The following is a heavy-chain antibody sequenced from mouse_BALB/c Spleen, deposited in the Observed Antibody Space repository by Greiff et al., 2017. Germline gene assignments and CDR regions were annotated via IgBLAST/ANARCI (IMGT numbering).Heavy chain of an antibody. CDR3: ARGSLLRPRLGYFDV. D-gene: IGHD1-2*01. CDR2: IWRGGST. CDR1: GFSLTSYG. J-gene: IGHJ1*01. V-gene: IGHV2-5-1*01. Sequence: QVQLKESGPSLVQPSQSLSITCKVSGFSLTSYGVHWVRQSPGKGLEWLGVIWRGGSTDYNAAFMSRLSITKDNSKSQVFFKMNSLQTDDTARYYCARGSLLRPRLGYFDVWGAGTTVTVSS.